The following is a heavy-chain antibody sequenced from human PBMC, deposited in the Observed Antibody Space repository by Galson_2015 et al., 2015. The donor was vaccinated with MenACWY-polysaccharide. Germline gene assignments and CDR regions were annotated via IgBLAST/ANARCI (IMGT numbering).Heavy chain of an antibody. Sequence: SLRLSCAASGFTFTTCGLHCVRQAPGKGLEWVALISYDETNKHYADSVKGRFTISRDTSKNVVYLQMNSLRVEDTALYFCAKDNWLRREVLVGDYDYWGQGTLVAVSS. CDR1: GFTFTTCG. CDR3: AKDNWLRREVLVGDYDY. V-gene: IGHV3-30*19. J-gene: IGHJ4*02. D-gene: IGHD4-17*01. CDR2: ISYDETNK.